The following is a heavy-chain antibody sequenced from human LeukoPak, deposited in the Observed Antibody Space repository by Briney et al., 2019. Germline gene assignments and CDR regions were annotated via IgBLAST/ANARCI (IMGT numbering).Heavy chain of an antibody. CDR1: GFSFSRFA. CDR3: TMEYGNSGFDY. Sequence: GESLKISCTASGFSFSRFAFHWVRHTPDKGLEWVAIISYDGKTIYYADSLEGRFTISRDDPKNTVSLQMNSLRVEDTAMYYCTMEYGNSGFDYWGRGTRVTVSS. J-gene: IGHJ4*02. CDR2: ISYDGKTI. D-gene: IGHD4-23*01. V-gene: IGHV3-30*04.